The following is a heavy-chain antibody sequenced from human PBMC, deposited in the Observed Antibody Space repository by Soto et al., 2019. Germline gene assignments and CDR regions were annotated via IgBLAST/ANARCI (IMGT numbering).Heavy chain of an antibody. Sequence: HVQLHESGPGRVKPSETLSLSCTVSGASVSSDYWIWFRQPPGKGLEWIGYFYFTGSTKYKSSLKSRVAISVGTSKNQFSLNLTSVTAADTAMYYCARASRIFRVDYWGQGSQVTVSS. CDR3: ARASRIFRVDY. CDR2: FYFTGST. V-gene: IGHV4-59*02. J-gene: IGHJ4*02. CDR1: GASVSSDY.